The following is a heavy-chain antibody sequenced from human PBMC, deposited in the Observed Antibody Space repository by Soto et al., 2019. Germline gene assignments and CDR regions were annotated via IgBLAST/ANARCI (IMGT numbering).Heavy chain of an antibody. Sequence: QVQLQQWGAGLLKPSETLSLTCTVNGGSLTGYYWSWIRQPPGKGLEWIGEVKDGGSTNYSPSLRGRVSISXATSKNHFSLRLNSVTAADTAVYFCARGQEGIVATHWDQGALVTVSS. CDR3: ARGQEGIVATH. J-gene: IGHJ4*02. CDR1: GGSLTGYY. V-gene: IGHV4-34*01. CDR2: VKDGGST. D-gene: IGHD5-12*01.